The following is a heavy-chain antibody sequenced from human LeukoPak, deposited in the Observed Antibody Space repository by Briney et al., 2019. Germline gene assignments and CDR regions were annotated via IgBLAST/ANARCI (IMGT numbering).Heavy chain of an antibody. Sequence: GTLSFNCAASTFTFSYMNRKRQGQAPGKGLEWISYISSSSNTIYYADSVKGRFTISRDNAKNSLYLQMNSLRDEDTAVYYCARDYGDHGEYFAYWGQGTLVTVSS. CDR3: ARDYGDHGEYFAY. J-gene: IGHJ4*02. D-gene: IGHD4-17*01. V-gene: IGHV3-48*02. CDR1: TFTFSYMN. CDR2: ISSSSNTI.